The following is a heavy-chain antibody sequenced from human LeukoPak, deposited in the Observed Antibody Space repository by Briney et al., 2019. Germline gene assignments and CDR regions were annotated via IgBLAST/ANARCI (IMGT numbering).Heavy chain of an antibody. D-gene: IGHD3-10*01. CDR3: AKDYGSGSYVDY. J-gene: IGHJ4*02. Sequence: PGGSLRPSSAASGSTFSSYAMSWVRQAPGKGLGWVSAFSGRGGSTYYAHSMKGRFTISRDNSKHTLYLQMNSLRAEDTGVYYCAKDYGSGSYVDYWGRGTLVTVSP. CDR1: GSTFSSYA. CDR2: FSGRGGST. V-gene: IGHV3-23*01.